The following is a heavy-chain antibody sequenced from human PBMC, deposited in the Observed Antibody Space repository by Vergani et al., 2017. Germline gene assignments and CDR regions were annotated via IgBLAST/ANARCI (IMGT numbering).Heavy chain of an antibody. CDR3: ARRTTVTGYYYYVMDV. Sequence: QVQLVQSGAEVKKPGASVKVSCKASGYTFTSYDINWVRQATGQGLEWMGWMNPNSGNTGYAQKFQGRVTMTRNTSISTAYMELSSLRSEDTAVYYCARRTTVTGYYYYVMDVWGQGTTVTVSS. CDR1: GYTFTSYD. J-gene: IGHJ6*02. CDR2: MNPNSGNT. V-gene: IGHV1-8*01. D-gene: IGHD4-11*01.